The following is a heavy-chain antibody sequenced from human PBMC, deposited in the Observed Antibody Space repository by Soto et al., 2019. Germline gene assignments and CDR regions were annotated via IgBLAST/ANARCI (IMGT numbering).Heavy chain of an antibody. CDR2: ISSSSSTI. Sequence: GGSLRLSCSASGFTVSSYSMNWVRQTPGKGLEWVSYISSSSSTIYYADSVKGRFTISRDNAKNSLYLQMNSLRDEDTAVYYCARWQQLVRYYYYGMDVWGQGTTVTVSS. D-gene: IGHD6-13*01. CDR1: GFTVSSYS. CDR3: ARWQQLVRYYYYGMDV. J-gene: IGHJ6*02. V-gene: IGHV3-48*02.